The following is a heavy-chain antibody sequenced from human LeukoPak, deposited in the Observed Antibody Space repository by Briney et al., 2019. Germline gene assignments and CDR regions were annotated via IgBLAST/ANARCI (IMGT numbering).Heavy chain of an antibody. CDR2: INHSGST. V-gene: IGHV4-34*01. Sequence: SETLSLTCAVYGGSFSGYYWSWIRQPPGKGLEWIGEINHSGSTNYSPSLKSRVTISVDTSKNQFSLKLSSVTAADTAVYYCARGRRGPSSRIVVVPAAPPFDYWGQGTLVTVSS. D-gene: IGHD2-2*01. CDR3: ARGRRGPSSRIVVVPAAPPFDY. J-gene: IGHJ4*02. CDR1: GGSFSGYY.